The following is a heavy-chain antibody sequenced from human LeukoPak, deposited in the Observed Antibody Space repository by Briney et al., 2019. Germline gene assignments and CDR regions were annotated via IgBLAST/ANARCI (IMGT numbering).Heavy chain of an antibody. D-gene: IGHD1-26*01. CDR3: GRWASTLTFDP. CDR2: ISSDGPSQ. CDR1: GFISSDYW. V-gene: IGHV3-74*01. Sequence: GGSLRLSCVASGFISSDYWMHRVRQAPGKGLVWVSRISSDGPSQSYADSVKGRFTISRDNAKNTLYLQINSLGAEDTAVYYCGRWASTLTFDPRGQGTRVTVSS. J-gene: IGHJ5*02.